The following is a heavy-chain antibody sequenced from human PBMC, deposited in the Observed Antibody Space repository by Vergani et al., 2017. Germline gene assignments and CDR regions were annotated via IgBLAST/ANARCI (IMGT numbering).Heavy chain of an antibody. J-gene: IGHJ4*02. D-gene: IGHD2-21*01. CDR2: INPIDSKI. V-gene: IGHV5-51*01. CDR3: TRHVPCGDGACLHFDH. Sequence: VQLVQSGAEVKKPGESLKISCKYSESSFISNEIAWVRQMSGKGLQWMGNINPIDSKIAYSPSFQGQAIMSLDKSITTAYLKWRSLKASDTAIYYCTRHVPCGDGACLHFDHWGQGTQVTVSS. CDR1: ESSFISNE.